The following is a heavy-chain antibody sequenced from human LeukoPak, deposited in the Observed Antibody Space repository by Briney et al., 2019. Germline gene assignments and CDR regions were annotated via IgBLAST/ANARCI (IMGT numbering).Heavy chain of an antibody. D-gene: IGHD6-13*01. V-gene: IGHV3-11*01. CDR2: ISSSGSTI. CDR3: AREGIAAAGTVADNWFDP. CDR1: GFTFSDYY. J-gene: IGHJ5*02. Sequence: GGSLRLSCAASGFTFSDYYMSWIRQAPGKGLEWVSYISSSGSTIYYADSVKGRFTISRDNAKNSLYLQMNSLRAEDTAVYYCAREGIAAAGTVADNWFDPWGQGTLVTVSS.